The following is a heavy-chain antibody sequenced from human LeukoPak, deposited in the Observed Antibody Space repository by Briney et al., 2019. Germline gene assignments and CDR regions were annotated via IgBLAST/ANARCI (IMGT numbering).Heavy chain of an antibody. CDR2: IYYSGRT. V-gene: IGHV4-59*08. CDR3: ARYSGYDYGLDY. D-gene: IGHD5-12*01. J-gene: IGHJ4*02. Sequence: SSETLSLTCTVSGCSISSYYWSWIRQPPGKGLEWIGYIYYSGRTNYNASLKSRVTISVDTSKNQFSLKLSSVTAADTAVYYCARYSGYDYGLDYWGQGTLVTVSS. CDR1: GCSISSYY.